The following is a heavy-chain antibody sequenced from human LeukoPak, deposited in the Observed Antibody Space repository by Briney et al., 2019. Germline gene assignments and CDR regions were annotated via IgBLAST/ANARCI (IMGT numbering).Heavy chain of an antibody. D-gene: IGHD3-22*01. J-gene: IGHJ3*02. Sequence: GGSLRLSCAASGFTVSSKYMSWVRQAPGKGLEWVSFIYSAGNTYYADFVKGRFTISRHTSKNTLYLQMNSLRAEDTAVYYCATAGGTMMADAFDIWGQGTMVTVSS. CDR3: ATAGGTMMADAFDI. CDR2: IYSAGNT. CDR1: GFTVSSKY. V-gene: IGHV3-53*04.